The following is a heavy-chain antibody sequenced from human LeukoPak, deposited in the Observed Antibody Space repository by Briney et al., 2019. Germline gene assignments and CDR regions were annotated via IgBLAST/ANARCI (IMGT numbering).Heavy chain of an antibody. CDR1: GFTFRTYR. CDR3: AADCSSTSCLGY. Sequence: GGSLRLSCAASGFTFRTYRMNWLRQAPGKGLEWVSSISTTSAYLKYADSVKGRFTVSRDNAKNSLYLQMNSLRAEDTAVYYCAADCSSTSCLGYWGLGTLVTVS. D-gene: IGHD2-2*01. CDR2: ISTTSAYL. V-gene: IGHV3-21*01. J-gene: IGHJ4*02.